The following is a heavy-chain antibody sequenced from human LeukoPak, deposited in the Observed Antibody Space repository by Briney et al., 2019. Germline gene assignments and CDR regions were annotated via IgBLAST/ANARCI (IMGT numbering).Heavy chain of an antibody. CDR1: GYTFTSYG. Sequence: ASVKVSCKASGYTFTSYGISWVRQAPGQGLEWMGWISAYNGNTIYAQKFQGRVTMTEATSTDTAYMELTSLRSEDTAVYYCTSTGGCSSTSCYYYYGMDVWGQGTTVTVSS. J-gene: IGHJ6*02. CDR3: TSTGGCSSTSCYYYYGMDV. CDR2: ISAYNGNT. V-gene: IGHV1-18*01. D-gene: IGHD2-2*01.